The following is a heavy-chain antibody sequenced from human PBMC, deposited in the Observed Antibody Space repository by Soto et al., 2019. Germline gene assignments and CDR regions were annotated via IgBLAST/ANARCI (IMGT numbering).Heavy chain of an antibody. CDR2: IYYSGST. D-gene: IGHD6-13*01. J-gene: IGHJ4*02. V-gene: IGHV4-31*03. Sequence: LSLTCTVSGGSISSGGYYWSWIRQHPGKGLEWIGYIYYSGSTYYNPSLKSRVTISVDTSKNQFSLKLSSVTAADTAVYYCARDAIAATTRGFDYWGQGTLVTVSS. CDR3: ARDAIAATTRGFDY. CDR1: GGSISSGGYY.